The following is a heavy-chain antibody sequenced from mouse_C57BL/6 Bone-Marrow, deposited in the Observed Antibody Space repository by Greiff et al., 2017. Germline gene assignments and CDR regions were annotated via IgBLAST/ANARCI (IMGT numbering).Heavy chain of an antibody. CDR1: GYSITSGYY. CDR3: AREDGYPYYFDY. CDR2: ISYDGSN. Sequence: ESGPGLVKPSQSLSLTCSVTGYSITSGYYWNWIRQFPGNKLEWMGYISYDGSNNYNPSLKNRISITRDTSKNQFFLKLNSVTTEDTATYYCAREDGYPYYFDYWGQGTTLTVSS. J-gene: IGHJ2*01. D-gene: IGHD2-3*01. V-gene: IGHV3-6*01.